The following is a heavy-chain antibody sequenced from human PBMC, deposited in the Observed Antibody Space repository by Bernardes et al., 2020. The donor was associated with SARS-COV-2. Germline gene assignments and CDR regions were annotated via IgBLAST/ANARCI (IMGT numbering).Heavy chain of an antibody. CDR2: ISYDGTTK. CDR1: GFTFNTYA. CDR3: AREWEDYTSSLFDY. V-gene: IGHV3-30*04. D-gene: IGHD1-26*01. Sequence: GGSLRLSCSASGFTFNTYAMHWVRQAPGKGLEWVAIISYDGTTKYNTDSLKGRFTISRDNSKNTLFLQMDSLTPEDTAVYYCAREWEDYTSSLFDYWGQGTLVTVSS. J-gene: IGHJ4*02.